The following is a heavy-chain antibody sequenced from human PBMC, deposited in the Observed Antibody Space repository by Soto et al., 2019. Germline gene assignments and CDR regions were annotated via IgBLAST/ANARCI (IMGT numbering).Heavy chain of an antibody. CDR3: ARAAYYYESSGYYPGDY. Sequence: VASVKVSCKASGFTFITSTVQWVRQARGQPLEWRGWIVVGNGNTRYPQKFQGRVTFTRDTSASTVYMEVSSLRSEDTAVYYCARAAYYYESSGYYPGDYWGQGTLVTVSS. D-gene: IGHD3-22*01. CDR2: IVVGNGNT. J-gene: IGHJ4*02. CDR1: GFTFITST. V-gene: IGHV1-58*01.